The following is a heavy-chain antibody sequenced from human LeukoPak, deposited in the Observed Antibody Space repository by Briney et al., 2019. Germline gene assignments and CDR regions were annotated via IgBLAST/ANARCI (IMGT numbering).Heavy chain of an antibody. Sequence: PGGSLRLSCAASGFTFSSYGMHWVRQAPGKGLEWVAFILYDGSNKYYADSVKGRFTISRDNSKNTLYLQMNSLRAEDTAVYYCARYYYDSSGYEADYWGQGTLVTVSS. J-gene: IGHJ4*02. CDR3: ARYYYDSSGYEADY. V-gene: IGHV3-30*02. CDR2: ILYDGSNK. D-gene: IGHD3-22*01. CDR1: GFTFSSYG.